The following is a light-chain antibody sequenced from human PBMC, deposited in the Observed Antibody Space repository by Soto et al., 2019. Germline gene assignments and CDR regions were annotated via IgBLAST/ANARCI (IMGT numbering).Light chain of an antibody. V-gene: IGLV2-14*01. J-gene: IGLJ2*01. CDR2: DVS. CDR3: TSYSSSSTLL. CDR1: SSDVGGYNY. Sequence: QSVLTQPASVYGSPGQSITISCTGTSSDVGGYNYVSWYQQHPGKAPKLMIYDVSNRPSGVSNRFSGSKSGNTASLTISGLQAEDEADYYCTSYSSSSTLLFGGGTKVTVL.